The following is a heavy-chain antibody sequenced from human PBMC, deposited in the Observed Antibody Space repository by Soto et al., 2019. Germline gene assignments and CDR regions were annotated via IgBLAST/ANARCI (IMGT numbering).Heavy chain of an antibody. Sequence: QVQLVLSAAEVKRPGSSVNVSCKTSGGTVRSYGISWVRQAPGRGLEWIGGIIPIFGTVNYARKFQGRVTIRAYESATTVSMEVSRLKTEDTALYYCTGHWLAHPFDSWGQELLVTVSS. V-gene: IGHV1-69*01. J-gene: IGHJ4*02. D-gene: IGHD6-19*01. CDR2: IIPIFGTV. CDR1: GGTVRSYG. CDR3: TGHWLAHPFDS.